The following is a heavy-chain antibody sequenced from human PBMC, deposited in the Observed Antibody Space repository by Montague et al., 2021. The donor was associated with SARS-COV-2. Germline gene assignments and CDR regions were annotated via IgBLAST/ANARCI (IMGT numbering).Heavy chain of an antibody. CDR2: TYYRSKWYN. V-gene: IGHV6-1*01. CDR1: RDSVASDSAA. CDR3: ARDLKPPGDILTGYLPYYYYMDV. Sequence: CAISRDSVASDSAAWNWIRQSPAIRLEWLGRTYYRSKWYNDYAVSVKSRITINPDTSKNQFSLQLNSVTPEDTTVYYCARDLKPPGDILTGYLPYYYYMDVGGKGTTVTVSS. J-gene: IGHJ6*03. D-gene: IGHD3-9*01.